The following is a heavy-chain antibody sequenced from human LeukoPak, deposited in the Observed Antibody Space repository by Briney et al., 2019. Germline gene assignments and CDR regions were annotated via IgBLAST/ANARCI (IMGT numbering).Heavy chain of an antibody. CDR1: GGTFSSYA. CDR2: IIPILGIA. Sequence: SVKVSCKASGGTFSSYATSWVRQAPGQGLEWMGRIIPILGIANYAQKFQGRVTITADKSTSTAYMELSSLRSEDTAVYYCASYYDSSRAFDIWGQGTMVTVSS. V-gene: IGHV1-69*04. J-gene: IGHJ3*02. CDR3: ASYYDSSRAFDI. D-gene: IGHD3-22*01.